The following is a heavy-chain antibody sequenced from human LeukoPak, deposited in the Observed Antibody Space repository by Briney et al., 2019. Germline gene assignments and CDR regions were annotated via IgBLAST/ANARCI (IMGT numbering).Heavy chain of an antibody. CDR2: IYYSGGT. V-gene: IGHV4-30-4*01. CDR3: ARFKPLRLGELSFGGYWFDP. Sequence: SHTLSLICTVSGGSISSGNYYWGWVRQPPGKGLEWIGSIYYSGGTYYNPSLKSRVTISVDTSKNQFSLNLGSVTAADTAMYYCARFKPLRLGELSFGGYWFDPWGQGTLVTVSS. D-gene: IGHD3-16*02. CDR1: GGSISSGNYY. J-gene: IGHJ5*02.